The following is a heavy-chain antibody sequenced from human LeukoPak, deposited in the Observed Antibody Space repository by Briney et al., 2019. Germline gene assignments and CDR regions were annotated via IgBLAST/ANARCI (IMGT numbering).Heavy chain of an antibody. CDR2: IYHSGST. CDR3: ARVAYYDSSPSFDY. V-gene: IGHV4-30-2*01. CDR1: GGSISSGGYS. J-gene: IGHJ4*02. D-gene: IGHD3-22*01. Sequence: SETLSLTCAVSGGSISSGGYSWSWIRQPPGKGLEWIGYIYHSGSTYYNPSLKSRVTISVDGSKNQFSLKLSSVTAADTAVYYCARVAYYDSSPSFDYWGQGTLVTVSS.